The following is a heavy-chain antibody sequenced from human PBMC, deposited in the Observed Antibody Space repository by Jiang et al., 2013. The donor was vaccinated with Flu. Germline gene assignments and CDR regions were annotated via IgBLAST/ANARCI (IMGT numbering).Heavy chain of an antibody. CDR3: ARAVNLKYQLLQRGLFDY. D-gene: IGHD2-2*01. Sequence: SGAEVKKPGASVKVSCKASGYTFTSYYMHWVRQAPGQGLEWMGIINPSGGSTSYAQKFQGRVTMTRDTSTSTVYMELSSLRSEDTAVYYCARAVNLKYQLLQRGLFDYWGQGTLVTVSS. CDR2: INPSGGST. V-gene: IGHV1-46*01. CDR1: GYTFTSYY. J-gene: IGHJ4*02.